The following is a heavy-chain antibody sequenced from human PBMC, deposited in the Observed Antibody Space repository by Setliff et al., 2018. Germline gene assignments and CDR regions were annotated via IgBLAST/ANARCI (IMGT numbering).Heavy chain of an antibody. CDR2: FDPEDGET. V-gene: IGHV1-24*01. CDR1: GYTLTELS. J-gene: IGHJ4*02. D-gene: IGHD2-21*02. CDR3: ATFELLTGVGTAMTQFDY. Sequence: ASVKVSCKVSGYTLTELSMHWVRQAPGKGLEWMGGFDPEDGETIYAQKFQGRVTMTEDTSTDTAYMELSSLRSEDTAVYYCATFELLTGVGTAMTQFDYWGQGTLVTVSS.